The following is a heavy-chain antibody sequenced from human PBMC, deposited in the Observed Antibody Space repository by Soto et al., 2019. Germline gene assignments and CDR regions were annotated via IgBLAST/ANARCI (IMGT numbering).Heavy chain of an antibody. J-gene: IGHJ5*02. CDR2: IYYSGST. CDR1: GGSVSSGSYY. CDR3: ARGNSQVGRLAP. D-gene: IGHD4-4*01. Sequence: SETLSLTCTVSGGSVSSGSYYWSWIRQPPGKGLEWIGYIYYSGSTNYNPSLKSRVTISVDTSKNQFSLKLSSVTAADTAVYYCARGNSQVGRLAPWGQGTLVTVSS. V-gene: IGHV4-61*01.